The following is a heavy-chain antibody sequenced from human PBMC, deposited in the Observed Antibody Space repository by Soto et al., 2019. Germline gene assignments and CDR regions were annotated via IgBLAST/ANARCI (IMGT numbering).Heavy chain of an antibody. CDR2: IKTKADGGTT. J-gene: IGHJ6*02. Sequence: GGSVRLSCAASGFTFSNAYMNWVRQAPGKGLEWVGRIKTKADGGTTDYAAPVKGRFIISRDDSKDTLYVQMNSLQTEDTGVYYCSHAPGRRGYYGMDVWGQGTTVTVSS. CDR3: SHAPGRRGYYGMDV. CDR1: GFTFSNAY. V-gene: IGHV3-15*07. D-gene: IGHD3-10*01.